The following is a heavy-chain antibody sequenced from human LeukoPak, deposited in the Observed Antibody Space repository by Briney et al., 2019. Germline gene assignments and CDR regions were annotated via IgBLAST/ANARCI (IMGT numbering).Heavy chain of an antibody. Sequence: GGSLRLSCAASGCTLSSHWMHWVRQAPGKGLVWVSRINRDGSSTNYADSVKGRFTISRDNAKNTLYLQMNSLRAEDTAVYYCAREPTYSSSSYYYYGMDVWGQGTTVTVSS. CDR2: INRDGSST. J-gene: IGHJ6*02. CDR3: AREPTYSSSSYYYYGMDV. V-gene: IGHV3-74*01. CDR1: GCTLSSHW. D-gene: IGHD6-6*01.